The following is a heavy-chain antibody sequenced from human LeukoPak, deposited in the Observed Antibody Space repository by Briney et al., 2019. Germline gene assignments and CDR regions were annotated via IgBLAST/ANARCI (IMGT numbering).Heavy chain of an antibody. CDR2: IDPSDSYT. V-gene: IGHV5-10-1*01. CDR1: GYSFTSYW. J-gene: IGHJ4*02. Sequence: GESLKISCKGSGYSFTSYWISWVRQMAGKGLEWMGRIDPSDSYTNYSPSFQGHVTISADKSISTAYLQWSSLKASDTAMYYCARVEYQLPGLDYWGQGTLVTVSS. D-gene: IGHD2-2*01. CDR3: ARVEYQLPGLDY.